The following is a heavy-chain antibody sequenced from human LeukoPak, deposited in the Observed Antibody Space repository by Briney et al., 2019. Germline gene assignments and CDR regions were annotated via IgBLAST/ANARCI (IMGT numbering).Heavy chain of an antibody. CDR2: IYDSGST. D-gene: IGHD6-13*01. Sequence: SQTLSLTCTVSGDSISSGGYHWNWIRQRPWKGLEWMGYIYDSGSTYYSPSLKSRLTISVDTSKNQFSLRLNSVTAADTAVYYCARVKYTSSWHPVDSRGQGALVNVSS. CDR3: ARVKYTSSWHPVDS. J-gene: IGHJ4*02. CDR1: GDSISSGGYH. V-gene: IGHV4-31*03.